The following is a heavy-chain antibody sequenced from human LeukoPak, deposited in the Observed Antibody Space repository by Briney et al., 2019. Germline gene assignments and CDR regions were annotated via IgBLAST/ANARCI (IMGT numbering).Heavy chain of an antibody. CDR3: ARAPGNDYYPYYYMDV. Sequence: SETLSLTCTVSGGSISSYYWSWIRQPPGKGLEWIGYTYYSGSTNYNPSLKSRVTISVDTSKNQFSLKVNSVTAADTAVYYCARAPGNDYYPYYYMDVWGKGTTVTVSS. CDR1: GGSISSYY. D-gene: IGHD4/OR15-4a*01. V-gene: IGHV4-59*01. J-gene: IGHJ6*03. CDR2: TYYSGST.